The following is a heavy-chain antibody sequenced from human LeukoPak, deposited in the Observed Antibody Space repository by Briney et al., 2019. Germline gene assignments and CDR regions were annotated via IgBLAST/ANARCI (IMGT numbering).Heavy chain of an antibody. Sequence: ASVKVSCKASGYTFPNYGISWVRQAPGQGLEWMGWISAYNGSTNYAQNLQGRVTMTTDTSTNTAYMELTNLRSDDTAVYYCARDYWPETTLVTRHLDYWGQGTLVTVSS. CDR2: ISAYNGST. J-gene: IGHJ4*02. V-gene: IGHV1-18*01. CDR1: GYTFPNYG. D-gene: IGHD4-23*01. CDR3: ARDYWPETTLVTRHLDY.